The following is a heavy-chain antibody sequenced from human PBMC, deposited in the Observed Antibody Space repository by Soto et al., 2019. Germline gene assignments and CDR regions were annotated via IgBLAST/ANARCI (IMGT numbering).Heavy chain of an antibody. CDR3: ARDSGYSGFY. CDR1: GGSISSYY. V-gene: IGHV4-59*01. J-gene: IGHJ4*02. CDR2: IYYSGST. D-gene: IGHD5-12*01. Sequence: SETLSLTCTVSGGSISSYYWSWIRQPPGKGLEWIGYIYYSGSTNYNPSLKSRVTISVDTSKNQFSLKLSSVTVADTAVYYCARDSGYSGFYWGQGTLVTVSS.